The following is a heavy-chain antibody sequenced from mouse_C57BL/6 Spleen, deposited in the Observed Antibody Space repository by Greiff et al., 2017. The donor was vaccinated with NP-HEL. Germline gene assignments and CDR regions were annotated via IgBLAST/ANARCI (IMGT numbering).Heavy chain of an antibody. Sequence: QVQLQQSGAELVKPGASVKISCKASGYAFSSYWMNWVKQRPGKGLEWIGQIYPGDGDTNYNGKFKGKATLTADKSSSTAYMQLSSLTSEDSAVYFCARGGLAGGYFDYWGQGTTLTVSS. CDR1: GYAFSSYW. CDR2: IYPGDGDT. CDR3: ARGGLAGGYFDY. J-gene: IGHJ2*01. V-gene: IGHV1-80*01.